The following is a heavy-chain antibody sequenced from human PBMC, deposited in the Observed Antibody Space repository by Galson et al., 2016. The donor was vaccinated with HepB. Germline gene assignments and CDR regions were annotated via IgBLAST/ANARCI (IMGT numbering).Heavy chain of an antibody. CDR2: ISSSGSSK. V-gene: IGHV3-11*04. CDR3: ARVGNYYDGSGLDY. Sequence: SLRLSCAASGFTFHDYYMTWIRQAPGKELEWVSHISSSGSSKYYADSVQGRFTISRDNVNYSLYLQMNSLRVEDTAVFYCARVGNYYDGSGLDYWGQGALVTVSS. D-gene: IGHD3-22*01. CDR1: GFTFHDYY. J-gene: IGHJ4*02.